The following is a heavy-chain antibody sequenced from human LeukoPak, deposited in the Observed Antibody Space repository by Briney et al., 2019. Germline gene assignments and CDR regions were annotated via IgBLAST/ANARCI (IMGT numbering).Heavy chain of an antibody. CDR2: IWYDGSNK. V-gene: IGHV3-33*01. D-gene: IGHD6-19*01. CDR1: GFTFSSYG. J-gene: IGHJ6*02. CDR3: ARDSASVAYGMDV. Sequence: GRSLRLSCAASGFTFSSYGMHWVRQAPGKGLEWVAVIWYDGSNKYYADSVKGRFTISRDNSKNTLYLQMNSLRAEDTAVYYCARDSASVAYGMDVWGQGTTVTASS.